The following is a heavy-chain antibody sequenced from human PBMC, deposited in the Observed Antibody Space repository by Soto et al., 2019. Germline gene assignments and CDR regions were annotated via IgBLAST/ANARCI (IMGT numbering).Heavy chain of an antibody. CDR1: GASFGTYY. Sequence: QVQLQESGPGLVKPSETLSLTCAVSGASFGTYYWSWIRQPPGKGLAWIGYIFYSGHLKYNPSLQRRLTLSVDPSKNQIALGLTSVTAAATAVYYGAREGGGSRFDYWGQGTRVTVSS. CDR3: AREGGGSRFDY. J-gene: IGHJ4*02. V-gene: IGHV4-59*01. D-gene: IGHD3-16*01. CDR2: IFYSGHL.